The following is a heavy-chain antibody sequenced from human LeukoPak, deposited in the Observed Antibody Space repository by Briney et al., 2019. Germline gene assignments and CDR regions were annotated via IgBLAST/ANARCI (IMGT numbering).Heavy chain of an antibody. Sequence: GGSLRLSCAASGFTFSDYYMSWIRQAPGKGLEWVSYISSSGSTIYYADSVKGRFTISRDNAKNSLYLQMNSLRAEDTAVYYCVVVVTATGFDPWGQGTLVTVSS. V-gene: IGHV3-11*04. J-gene: IGHJ5*02. D-gene: IGHD2-21*02. CDR2: ISSSGSTI. CDR3: VVVVTATGFDP. CDR1: GFTFSDYY.